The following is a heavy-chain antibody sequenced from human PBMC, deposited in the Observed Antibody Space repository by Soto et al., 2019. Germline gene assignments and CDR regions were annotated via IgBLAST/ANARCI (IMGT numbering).Heavy chain of an antibody. CDR3: ARDAGYSYGPFDY. V-gene: IGHV1-8*01. CDR1: GYTFTSYD. D-gene: IGHD5-18*01. Sequence: VASVKVSCKASGYTFTSYDINWVRQATGQGLEWMGWMNPNSGNTGYAQKFQGRVTMTRDTSTSTVYMELNSLRDEDTAVYYCARDAGYSYGPFDYWGQGTLVTVSS. J-gene: IGHJ4*02. CDR2: MNPNSGNT.